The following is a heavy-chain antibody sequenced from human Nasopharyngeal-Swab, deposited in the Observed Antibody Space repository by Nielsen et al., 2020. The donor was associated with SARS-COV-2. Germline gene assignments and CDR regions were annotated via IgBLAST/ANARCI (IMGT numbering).Heavy chain of an antibody. CDR2: INPSGGST. V-gene: IGHV1-46*03. CDR3: ARGRDCTNGVCYVGGTDAFDI. J-gene: IGHJ3*02. Sequence: WVRQAPGQGLEWMGIINPSGGSTSYAQKCQGRVTMTRDTSTSTVYMELSSLRSEDTAVYYCARGRDCTNGVCYVGGTDAFDIWGQGTMVTVSS. D-gene: IGHD2-8*01.